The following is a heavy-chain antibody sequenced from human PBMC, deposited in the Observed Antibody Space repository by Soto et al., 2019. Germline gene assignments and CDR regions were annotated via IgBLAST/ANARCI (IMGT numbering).Heavy chain of an antibody. D-gene: IGHD3-22*01. V-gene: IGHV3-43*02. J-gene: IGHJ4*02. CDR1: EFTFADYA. CDR3: AKAKFYYDSSPYDS. CDR2: INADGSEK. Sequence: VQMVESGGGVVHPGGSLRLSCAVSEFTFADYAVRWVRQSAGKGLEWVSFINADGSEKYYADSVRGRFTISRDNSKDSFYLQMNSLRLEDTAMYYCAKAKFYYDSSPYDSWGQGTLVTVSS.